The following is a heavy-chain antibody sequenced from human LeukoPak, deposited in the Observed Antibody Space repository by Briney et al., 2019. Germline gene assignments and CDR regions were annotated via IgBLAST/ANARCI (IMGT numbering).Heavy chain of an antibody. V-gene: IGHV1-18*01. Sequence: ASVKVSCKASGYTFTNYGITWVRQAPGQGLEWMGWVSAYADNTNYVQKIQGRVTITADESTSTAYMELSSLRSEDTAVYYCARGAAGELRFLEYYWGQGTLVTVSS. CDR1: GYTFTNYG. J-gene: IGHJ4*02. D-gene: IGHD3-3*01. CDR3: ARGAAGELRFLEYY. CDR2: VSAYADNT.